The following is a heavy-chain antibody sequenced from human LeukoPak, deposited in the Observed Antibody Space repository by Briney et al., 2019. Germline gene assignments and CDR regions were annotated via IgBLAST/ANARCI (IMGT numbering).Heavy chain of an antibody. V-gene: IGHV3-23*01. J-gene: IGHJ4*02. CDR1: GFTFSNNA. CDR3: ATEKGDSPDY. D-gene: IGHD2-21*01. CDR2: ISGSGGST. Sequence: GGSLSFSGAASGFTFSNNAMGWFGRAQGKGRKWVSGISGSGGSTYYADSVKGRFTISRDNSKNTLFLQMSSLRADDTAIYYCATEKGDSPDYWGQGTLVTVSS.